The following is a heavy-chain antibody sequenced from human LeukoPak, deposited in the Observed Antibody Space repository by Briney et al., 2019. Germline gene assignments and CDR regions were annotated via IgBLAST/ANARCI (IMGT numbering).Heavy chain of an antibody. Sequence: SETLSLTCTVSGCSVSSGTYYWSWIRQPPGKGLEWIGYIHNSGNTNYNPSLKSRVTISVDMSKNQFSLKLSSVTAADTAVYYCARDQKYGVFDYWGQGTLVTVSS. J-gene: IGHJ4*02. D-gene: IGHD2-8*01. V-gene: IGHV4-61*01. CDR3: ARDQKYGVFDY. CDR2: IHNSGNT. CDR1: GCSVSSGTYY.